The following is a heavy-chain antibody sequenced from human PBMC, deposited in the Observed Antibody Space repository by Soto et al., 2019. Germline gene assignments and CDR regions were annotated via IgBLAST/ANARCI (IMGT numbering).Heavy chain of an antibody. Sequence: PGGSLRLSCAASGFTFSDYYMSWIRQAPGKGLEWVSYISSSGSTIYYADSVKGRFTISRDNAKNSLYLQMNSLRAEDTAMYYCARVWSRGYYYMDVWGKGTTVTVSS. CDR1: GFTFSDYY. CDR2: ISSSGSTI. V-gene: IGHV3-11*01. J-gene: IGHJ6*03. CDR3: ARVWSRGYYYMDV. D-gene: IGHD3-10*01.